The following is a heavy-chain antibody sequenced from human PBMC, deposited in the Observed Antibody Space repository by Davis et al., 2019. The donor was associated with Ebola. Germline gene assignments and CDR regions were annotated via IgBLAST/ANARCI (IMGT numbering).Heavy chain of an antibody. Sequence: ASVKVSCKASGYTFTGYYMHWVRQAPGQGLEWMGWINPNSGGTNYAQKFQGRVTMTRDTSISTAYMELSRLRSDDTAVYYCARDGAEALVVPAAPDYWGQGTLVTVSS. CDR1: GYTFTGYY. V-gene: IGHV1-2*02. CDR3: ARDGAEALVVPAAPDY. J-gene: IGHJ4*02. D-gene: IGHD2-2*01. CDR2: INPNSGGT.